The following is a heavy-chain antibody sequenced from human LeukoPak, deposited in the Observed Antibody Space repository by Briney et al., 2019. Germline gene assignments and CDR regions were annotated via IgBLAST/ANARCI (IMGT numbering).Heavy chain of an antibody. J-gene: IGHJ4*02. Sequence: SETLSLTCIVSGGSINNYYWGWIRQPPGKGLEWIGEINHSGSTNYNPSLKSRVTISVDTSKNQFSLKLNSVTATDTAVYYCARHYGPWGQGTLVTVSS. CDR2: INHSGST. V-gene: IGHV4-34*01. CDR3: ARHYGP. D-gene: IGHD3-16*01. CDR1: GGSINNYY.